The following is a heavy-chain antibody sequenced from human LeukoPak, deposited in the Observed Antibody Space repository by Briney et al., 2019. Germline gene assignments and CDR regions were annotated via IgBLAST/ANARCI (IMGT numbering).Heavy chain of an antibody. CDR1: GFTFSTCA. Sequence: GGSLRLSCAASGFTFSTCAMSWVRQAPGKGLEWVAVISYDGYNKYYVDSVKGRFTVSRDNSKNTLYLQMNSLRAEDTAVYYCARVGFGELLLYYFDYWGQGTLVTVSS. CDR2: ISYDGYNK. J-gene: IGHJ4*02. CDR3: ARVGFGELLLYYFDY. D-gene: IGHD3-10*01. V-gene: IGHV3-30*03.